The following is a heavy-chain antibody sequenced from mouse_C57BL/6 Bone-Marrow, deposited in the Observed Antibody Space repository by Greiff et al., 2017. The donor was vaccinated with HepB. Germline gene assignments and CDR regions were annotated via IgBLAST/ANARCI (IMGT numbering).Heavy chain of an antibody. CDR1: GFNIKDDY. Sequence: VQLQQSGAELVRPGASVKLSCTASGFNIKDDYMHWVKQRPEQGLEWIGWIDPENGDTEYASKFQGKATITADTSSNTAYLQLSSLTSEDTAVYYCTTDDYDGDYLDYWGQGTTLTVSS. D-gene: IGHD2-4*01. CDR2: IDPENGDT. CDR3: TTDDYDGDYLDY. V-gene: IGHV14-4*01. J-gene: IGHJ2*01.